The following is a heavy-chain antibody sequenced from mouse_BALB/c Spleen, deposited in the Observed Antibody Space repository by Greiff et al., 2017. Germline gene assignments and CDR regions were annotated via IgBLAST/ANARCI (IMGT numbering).Heavy chain of an antibody. CDR2: IRSKSNNYAT. CDR1: GFTFNTNA. J-gene: IGHJ4*01. Sequence: GGGLVQPKGSLKLSCAASGFTFNTNAMNWVRQAPGKGLEWVARIRSKSNNYATYYADSVKDRFTISRDDSQSMLYLQMNNLKTEDTAMYYCVRGGENYAMDYWGQGTSVTVSS. V-gene: IGHV10S3*01. CDR3: VRGGENYAMDY.